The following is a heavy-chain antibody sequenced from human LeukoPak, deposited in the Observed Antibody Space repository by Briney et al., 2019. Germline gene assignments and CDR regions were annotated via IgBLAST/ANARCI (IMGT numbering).Heavy chain of an antibody. CDR1: GFTFSSYE. Sequence: GGSLRLSCAASGFTFSSYEMNWVRQAPGKGLEWVSYISSSGSTIYYADSGKGRFTISRDNVKNSLYLQMNSLRAEDTAVYYCARDKPLAAAGHNYYYYYYMDVWGKGTTVTVSS. J-gene: IGHJ6*03. CDR2: ISSSGSTI. CDR3: ARDKPLAAAGHNYYYYYYMDV. D-gene: IGHD6-13*01. V-gene: IGHV3-48*03.